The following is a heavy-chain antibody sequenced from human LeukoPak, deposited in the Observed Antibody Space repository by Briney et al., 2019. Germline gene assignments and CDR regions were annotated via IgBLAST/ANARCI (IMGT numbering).Heavy chain of an antibody. V-gene: IGHV4-34*01. CDR2: INHSGST. J-gene: IGHJ4*02. CDR1: GGSFNGYY. Sequence: SETLSLTCAVYGGSFNGYYWSWIRQPPGKGLEWIGEINHSGSTNYNPSLKSRVTISVDTSKNQFSLKLSSVTAADTAVYYCARGLGIAAAGRDYWGQGTLVTVSS. CDR3: ARGLGIAAAGRDY. D-gene: IGHD6-13*01.